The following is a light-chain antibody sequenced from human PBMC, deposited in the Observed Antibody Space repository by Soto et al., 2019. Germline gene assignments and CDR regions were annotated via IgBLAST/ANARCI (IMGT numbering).Light chain of an antibody. CDR1: SSDVGSYDY. CDR3: QSYDNSLSNV. Sequence: QSVLIQPPSVSGSPGQSVTISCTGTSSDVGSYDYVSWYQQHPGTVPKPMIYNVNTRPSGVPDRFSGSKSGNTASMTISGLQAEDEADYYCQSYDNSLSNVFGTGTKVTVL. CDR2: NVN. J-gene: IGLJ1*01. V-gene: IGLV2-11*01.